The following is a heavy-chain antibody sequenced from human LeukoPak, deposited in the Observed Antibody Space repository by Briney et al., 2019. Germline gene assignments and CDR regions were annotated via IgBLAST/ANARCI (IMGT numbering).Heavy chain of an antibody. CDR3: ARDRSGGYKWFDP. V-gene: IGHV3-48*03. CDR2: INSGGSGI. Sequence: GGPLRLSCVASGFTFSSYEMNWVRQGPAKGLEWLSYINSGGSGIHYADSVKGRFTISRDNARNSLYLQMNSLRAEDTGIYYCARDRSGGYKWFDPWGQGTLVTVSS. D-gene: IGHD6-19*01. CDR1: GFTFSSYE. J-gene: IGHJ5*02.